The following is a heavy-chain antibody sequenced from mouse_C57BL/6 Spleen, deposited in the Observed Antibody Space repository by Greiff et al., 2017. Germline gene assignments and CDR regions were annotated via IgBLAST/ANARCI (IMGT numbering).Heavy chain of an antibody. D-gene: IGHD2-5*01. J-gene: IGHJ4*01. CDR3: ARDYYSNPLYAMDY. CDR2: IDPSDSYT. Sequence: VQLQQPGAELVMPGASVKLSCKASGYTFTSYWMHWVKQRPGQGLEWIGEIDPSDSYTNYNQKFKGKSTLTVDKSSSTAYMQLSSLTSEDSAVYYCARDYYSNPLYAMDYWGQGTSVTVSS. V-gene: IGHV1-69*01. CDR1: GYTFTSYW.